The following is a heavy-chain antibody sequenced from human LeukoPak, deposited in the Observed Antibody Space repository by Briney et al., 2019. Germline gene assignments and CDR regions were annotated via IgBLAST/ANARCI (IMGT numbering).Heavy chain of an antibody. Sequence: GGSLRLSCAASGFTFSDYYMSWIRQAPGKGLEWVSYISSSGSTIYYADSVKGRFNISRDNAKNSLYRQMNSLRAQYTAVYYCARGYRPRVLRFLEWLRGIDYWGQGTLVTVSS. J-gene: IGHJ4*02. CDR1: GFTFSDYY. V-gene: IGHV3-11*01. CDR3: ARGYRPRVLRFLEWLRGIDY. CDR2: ISSSGSTI. D-gene: IGHD3-3*01.